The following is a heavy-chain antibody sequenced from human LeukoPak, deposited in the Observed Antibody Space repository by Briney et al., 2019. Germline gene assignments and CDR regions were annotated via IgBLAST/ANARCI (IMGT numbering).Heavy chain of an antibody. CDR3: ARVGDIATYFDY. CDR1: GGSISSGGYY. CDR2: IYYSGST. Sequence: SETLSLTCTVSGGSISSGGYYWSWIRQHPGKGLEWIGYIYYSGSTNYNPSLKSRVTISVDTSKNQFSLKLSSVTAADTAVYYCARVGDIATYFDYWGQGTLVTVSS. V-gene: IGHV4-61*08. J-gene: IGHJ4*02. D-gene: IGHD5-18*01.